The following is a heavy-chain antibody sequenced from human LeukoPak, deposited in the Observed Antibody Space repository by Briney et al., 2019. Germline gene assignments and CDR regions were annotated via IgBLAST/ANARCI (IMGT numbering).Heavy chain of an antibody. CDR3: ARTGCSSTSCYVGFDY. J-gene: IGHJ4*02. D-gene: IGHD2-2*01. V-gene: IGHV3-30*04. CDR1: GFTFSSYA. CDR2: ISYDGSNK. Sequence: GGSLRLSCAASGFTFSSYAMHWVRQAPGKGLEWVAVISYDGSNKYYADYVKGRFTISRDNSKNTLYLQMKSLRAEDTAVYYCARTGCSSTSCYVGFDYWGQGTLVTVSS.